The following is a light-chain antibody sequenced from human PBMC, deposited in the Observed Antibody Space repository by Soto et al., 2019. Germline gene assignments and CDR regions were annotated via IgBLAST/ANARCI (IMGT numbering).Light chain of an antibody. J-gene: IGKJ1*01. CDR2: XXS. CDR3: XQYGGSXT. CDR1: QSVGSN. Sequence: EIVLTQSPGTLSLSPGXXXXXXXRASQSVGSNLAWYQQKPGXXXXLLXSXXSXRXTXXPXRFSGSGTXTXXTLTISXLXXXDFAVYSXXQYGGSXTFXQGTKVDIK. V-gene: IGKV3-20*01.